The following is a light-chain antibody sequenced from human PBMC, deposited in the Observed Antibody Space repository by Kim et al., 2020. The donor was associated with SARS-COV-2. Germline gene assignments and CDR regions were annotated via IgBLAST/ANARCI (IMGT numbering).Light chain of an antibody. CDR2: EVS. CDR1: RSDVGSYNL. J-gene: IGLJ3*02. CDR3: CSYAGSSTLV. Sequence: GQSITISCTGTRSDVGSYNLVSWYQQHPGKAPKLMIYEVSKRPSGVSNRFSGSKSGNTASLTISGLQAEDEADYYCCSYAGSSTLVFGGGTQLTVL. V-gene: IGLV2-23*02.